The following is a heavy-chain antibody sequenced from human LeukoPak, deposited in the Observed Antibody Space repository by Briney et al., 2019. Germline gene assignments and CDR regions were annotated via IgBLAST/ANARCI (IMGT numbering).Heavy chain of an antibody. CDR1: GGTFSSYA. J-gene: IGHJ5*02. D-gene: IGHD1-26*01. CDR3: ARWEGTSATLFDP. Sequence: SVNVSCKASGGTFSSYAISWVRQAPGKGLEWMGGIIPIFGTANYAQKFRGRFTITTNESTSTAYMELSSLRSEDTAVYYCARWEGTSATLFDPWGQGTLVTVSS. CDR2: IIPIFGTA. V-gene: IGHV1-69*05.